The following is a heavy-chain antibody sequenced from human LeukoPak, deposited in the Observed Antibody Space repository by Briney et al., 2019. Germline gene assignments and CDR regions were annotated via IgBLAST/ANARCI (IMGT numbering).Heavy chain of an antibody. CDR3: ARVGWSGLEIN. Sequence: PSETLSLTCAVYGGSFSGYYWSWIRQPPGKGLEWIGEINHSGSTNYNPSPKSRVTISVDTSKNQIPLKLSSVTAADTAVYYCARVGWSGLEINWGQGTLVTVSS. D-gene: IGHD3-3*01. CDR2: INHSGST. CDR1: GGSFSGYY. J-gene: IGHJ4*02. V-gene: IGHV4-34*01.